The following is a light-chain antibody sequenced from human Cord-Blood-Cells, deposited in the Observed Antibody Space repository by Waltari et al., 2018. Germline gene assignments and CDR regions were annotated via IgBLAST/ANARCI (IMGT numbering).Light chain of an antibody. V-gene: IGKV1-5*03. Sequence: DIQMTQSPSTLSASVGDRVTITCRASQSISSWLAWYQQKPGKAPKLLLYKASSLESGVPSRFSGSGSGTEFTLTISSLQPDDFATYYCQQYNSYSRTFDQGP. CDR1: QSISSW. J-gene: IGKJ1*01. CDR2: KAS. CDR3: QQYNSYSRT.